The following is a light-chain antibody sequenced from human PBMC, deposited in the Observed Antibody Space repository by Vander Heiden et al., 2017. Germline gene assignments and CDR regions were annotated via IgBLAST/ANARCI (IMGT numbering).Light chain of an antibody. CDR3: QQSHSTPWT. CDR2: AAS. V-gene: IGKV1-39*01. J-gene: IGKJ1*01. Sequence: DIQMAQSPPSLSASVGDRVTITCRASQSITFFLNWYQHKPGKAPELLIYAASSLQSGVPSRFSGSGSGTDFTLTISSLQPEDFATYYCQQSHSTPWTFGQGTKVEIK. CDR1: QSITFF.